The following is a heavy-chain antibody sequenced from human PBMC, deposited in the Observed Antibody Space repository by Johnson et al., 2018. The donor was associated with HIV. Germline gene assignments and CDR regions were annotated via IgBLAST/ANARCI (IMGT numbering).Heavy chain of an antibody. CDR2: INRNVGSP. J-gene: IGHJ3*01. CDR3: AKRGGYCSGGACPHVFDV. Sequence: EVQLVESGGGVVRPGGSLRLSCSVSGFTFDDYGISWVRQTPGEGLEWVSDINRNVGSPDFADSVNGRFDISRDIANNSLDLQMNSLRAEDTALYDCAKRGGYCSGGACPHVFDVWGQGTMVTVSS. CDR1: GFTFDDYG. D-gene: IGHD2-15*01. V-gene: IGHV3-20*01.